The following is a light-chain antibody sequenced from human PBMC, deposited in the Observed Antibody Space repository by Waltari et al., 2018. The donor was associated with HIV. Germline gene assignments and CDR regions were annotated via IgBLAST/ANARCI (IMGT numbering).Light chain of an antibody. CDR1: QSVLYSSNNKNY. CDR2: WAS. CDR3: QQYFSTPPLT. V-gene: IGKV4-1*01. J-gene: IGKJ4*01. Sequence: DIVMTQSPDSLAVSLGERATINCKSSQSVLYSSNNKNYLAWYQQKPGQPPKLLFYWASTRESGVPDRFSGSGSGTDFTLTISSLRAEDVAVYYCQQYFSTPPLTFGGGTKVEIK.